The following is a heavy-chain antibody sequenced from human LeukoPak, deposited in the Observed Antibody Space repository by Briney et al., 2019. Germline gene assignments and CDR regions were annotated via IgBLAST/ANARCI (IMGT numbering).Heavy chain of an antibody. CDR2: VNTDNTKS. CDR1: GHIFTTHY. CDR3: AMSVEMAAIPSFDY. D-gene: IGHD5-24*01. Sequence: ASVKVSCKTSGHIFTTHYIHWMRQAPGQRLEWLGRVNTDNTKSEYSQKFQGRVIITRDTSASTAYMEMSGLRSEDTAMYYCAMSVEMAAIPSFDYWGRGTLVTVSS. J-gene: IGHJ4*02. V-gene: IGHV1-3*04.